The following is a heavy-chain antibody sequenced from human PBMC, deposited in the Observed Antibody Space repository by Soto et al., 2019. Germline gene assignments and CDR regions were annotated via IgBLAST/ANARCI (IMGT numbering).Heavy chain of an antibody. D-gene: IGHD2-15*01. CDR2: IYPGDSDT. CDR1: GYSFTSYW. CDR3: ATHTIEDIVVVVAATRFGC. J-gene: IGHJ4*02. Sequence: GESLKISCKGSGYSFTSYWIGWVRQMPGKGLEWMGIIYPGDSDTRYSPSFQGQVTISADKSISTAYLQWSSLKDPDTAMHYCATHTIEDIVVVVAATRFGCCDKGTMVTASS. V-gene: IGHV5-51*01.